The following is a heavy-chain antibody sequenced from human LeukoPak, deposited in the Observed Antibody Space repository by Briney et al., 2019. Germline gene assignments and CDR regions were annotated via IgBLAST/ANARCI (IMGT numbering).Heavy chain of an antibody. CDR3: ARDFHAFDI. CDR1: GFIFSNYA. V-gene: IGHV3-7*01. CDR2: IKQDGSEK. Sequence: GGSLRLSCAASGFIFSNYAMGWVRQAPGKGLEWVANIKQDGSEKYYVDSVKGRFTISRDNAKNSLYLQMNSLRAEDTAVYYCARDFHAFDIWGQGTMVTVSS. J-gene: IGHJ3*02.